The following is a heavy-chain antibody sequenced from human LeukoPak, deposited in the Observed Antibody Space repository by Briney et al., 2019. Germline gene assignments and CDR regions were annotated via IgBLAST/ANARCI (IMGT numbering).Heavy chain of an antibody. CDR3: PRGARPMVRGVTVLACHL. D-gene: IGHD3-10*01. CDR2: ISAYHGNT. CDR1: GYTFTSYG. J-gene: IGHJ3*01. V-gene: IGHV1-18*04. Sequence: ASVTVSCKASGYTFTSYGISWVRQAPGQGLEWMGWISAYHGNTNYVQPLHGRVTMPTDTSTSAADIALSSLRSGDTPGYYCPRGARPMVRGVTVLACHLGRQGTSVSVPT.